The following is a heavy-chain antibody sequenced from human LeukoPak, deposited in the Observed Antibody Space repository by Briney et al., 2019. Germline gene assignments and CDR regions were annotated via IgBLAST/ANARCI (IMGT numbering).Heavy chain of an antibody. J-gene: IGHJ6*02. D-gene: IGHD3-22*01. V-gene: IGHV1-69*04. CDR1: GYTFTSYG. CDR3: ARDPYYDRWVGMDV. Sequence: SVKVSCKASGYTFTSYGISWVRQAPGQGLEWMGRIIPILGIANYAQKFQGRVTITADKSTSTAYMELSSLRSEDTAVYYCARDPYYDRWVGMDVWGQGTTVTVSS. CDR2: IIPILGIA.